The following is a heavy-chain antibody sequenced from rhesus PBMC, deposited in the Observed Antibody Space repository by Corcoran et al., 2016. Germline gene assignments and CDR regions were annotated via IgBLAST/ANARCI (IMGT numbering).Heavy chain of an antibody. V-gene: IGHV4-81*01. D-gene: IGHD1-26*01. CDR3: LRDSEDTDWNNRFDV. Sequence: QESGPGLLKPSETLSLTCTVSGGSISGYFCTWVRQSPGTGLELIGNIYPNYGAHTYIPSLNGRVTFSGDTSSVNVALRLTSGTAADTAIYYCLRDSEDTDWNNRFDVWGPGLLVTVSS. CDR2: IYPNYGAH. J-gene: IGHJ5-1*01. CDR1: GGSISGYF.